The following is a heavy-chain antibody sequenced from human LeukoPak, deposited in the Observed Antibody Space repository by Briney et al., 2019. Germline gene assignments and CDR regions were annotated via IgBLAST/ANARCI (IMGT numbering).Heavy chain of an antibody. D-gene: IGHD3-16*02. J-gene: IGHJ5*02. Sequence: SETLSLTCTVSGDSISSHYWSWMRQPAGKGLEWIGRIHGSGITNYNASLKSRVIMSVDTSKNQFSLRLSSVTAADTAVYYCAREGDYLWGSYRRDWFDPWGQGILVTVSS. CDR3: AREGDYLWGSYRRDWFDP. V-gene: IGHV4-4*07. CDR1: GDSISSHY. CDR2: IHGSGIT.